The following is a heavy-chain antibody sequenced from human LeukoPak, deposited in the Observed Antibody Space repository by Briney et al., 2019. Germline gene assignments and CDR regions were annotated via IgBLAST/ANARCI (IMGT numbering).Heavy chain of an antibody. D-gene: IGHD3-16*02. CDR1: GGSFSGYY. V-gene: IGHV4-34*01. Sequence: SETLSLTCAVYGGSFSGYYWSWIRQPPGKGLERIGEINHSGSTNYNPSLKSRVTISVDTSKNQFSLKLSSVTAADTAVYYCARAPSNYDYVWGSYRMNWFDPWGQGTLVTVSS. CDR3: ARAPSNYDYVWGSYRMNWFDP. J-gene: IGHJ5*02. CDR2: INHSGST.